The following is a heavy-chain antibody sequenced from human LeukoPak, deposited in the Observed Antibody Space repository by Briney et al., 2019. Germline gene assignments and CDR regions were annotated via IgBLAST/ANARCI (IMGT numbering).Heavy chain of an antibody. V-gene: IGHV4-61*01. Sequence: ETLSLTCTVSGGSVSSGSYYWSWIRQPPGKGLEWIGYIYYSGSTNYNPSHKSRVTISLDTPRNQSSLKLTSVTAADTALYYCARGPTLLWGQGTLVTVSS. CDR3: ARGPTLL. CDR2: IYYSGST. CDR1: GGSVSSGSYY. J-gene: IGHJ4*02.